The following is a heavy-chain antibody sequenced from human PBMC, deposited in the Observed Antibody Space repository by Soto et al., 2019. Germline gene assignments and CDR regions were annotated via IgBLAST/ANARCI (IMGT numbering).Heavy chain of an antibody. CDR2: IYPGDSDT. J-gene: IGHJ6*03. CDR3: ARGDYGSGSPHYYYYYYMDV. V-gene: IGHV5-51*01. Sequence: GESLKISCKGSGYSFTSYWISWVRQMPGKGLEWMGIIYPGDSDTRYSPSFQGQVTISADKSISTAYLQWSSLKASDTAMYYCARGDYGSGSPHYYYYYYMDVWGKGTTVTVSS. CDR1: GYSFTSYW. D-gene: IGHD3-10*01.